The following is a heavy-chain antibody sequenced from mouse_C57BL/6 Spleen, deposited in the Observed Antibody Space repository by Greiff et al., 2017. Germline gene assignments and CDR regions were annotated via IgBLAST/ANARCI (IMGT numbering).Heavy chain of an antibody. V-gene: IGHV1-69*01. Sequence: QVQLQQPGAELVMPGASVKLSCKASGYTFTSYWMHWVKQRPGQGLEWIGAIDPSDSYTNYNQKFKGKSTLTVDKSSSTAYMQLSSLTSEDSAVYYCARIYYDYDFYAMDYWGQGTSVTVSS. CDR3: ARIYYDYDFYAMDY. CDR2: IDPSDSYT. CDR1: GYTFTSYW. D-gene: IGHD2-4*01. J-gene: IGHJ4*01.